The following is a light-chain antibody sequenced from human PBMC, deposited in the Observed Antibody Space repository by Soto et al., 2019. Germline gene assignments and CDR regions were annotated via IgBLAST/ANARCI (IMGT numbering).Light chain of an antibody. CDR1: QSVSSN. CDR2: GAS. CDR3: QQYNKWPLT. V-gene: IGKV3-15*01. J-gene: IGKJ3*01. Sequence: EIVMTQSPATLSVSQGERATLSCRASQSVSSNLAWYQQKPGQAPRLLIYGASTRATDIPARFSGSGSGTEFTLTISSLQSEDFAVYYCQQYNKWPLTFGPGTKVDIK.